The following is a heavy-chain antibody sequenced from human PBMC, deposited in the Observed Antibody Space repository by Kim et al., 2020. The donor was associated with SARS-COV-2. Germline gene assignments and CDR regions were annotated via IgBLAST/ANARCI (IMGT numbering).Heavy chain of an antibody. D-gene: IGHD3-3*01. CDR3: ARGYYDFWSGLRPYYFDY. Sequence: SETLSLTCAVYGGSFSGYYWSWIRQPPGKGLEWIGEINHSGSTNYNPSLKSRVTISVDTSKNQFSLKLSSVTAADTAVYYCARGYYDFWSGLRPYYFDY. CDR1: GGSFSGYY. V-gene: IGHV4-34*01. J-gene: IGHJ4*01. CDR2: INHSGST.